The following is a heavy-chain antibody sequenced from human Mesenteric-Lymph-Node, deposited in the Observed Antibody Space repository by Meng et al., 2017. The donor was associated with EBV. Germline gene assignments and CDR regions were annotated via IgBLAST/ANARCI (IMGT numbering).Heavy chain of an antibody. Sequence: QLLPWGAGLLKPSETRSLTCAVSGGSFSGFYWSWIRQSPGKGLEWIGEINHRRDTNYHPSLKSRVTISLDASKNQFSLKLTSVTAADTAVYYCGGGYISGVPDFDYWGQGTLVTVSS. D-gene: IGHD3-10*01. CDR2: INHRRDT. J-gene: IGHJ4*02. CDR1: GGSFSGFY. CDR3: GGGYISGVPDFDY. V-gene: IGHV4-34*02.